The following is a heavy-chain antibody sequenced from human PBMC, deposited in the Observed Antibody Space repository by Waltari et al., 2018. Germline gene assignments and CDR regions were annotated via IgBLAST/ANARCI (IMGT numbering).Heavy chain of an antibody. CDR2: IYYSGST. Sequence: QLQRQESGPGLVKPSETLSHTCTVSGGAISSSSYYWGWPRQPPGKGLEWIGSIYYSGSTYYNPSLKSRVTISVDTSKNQFSLKLSSVTAADTAVYYCARGWQDYFDYWGQGTLVTVSS. V-gene: IGHV4-39*07. CDR3: ARGWQDYFDY. J-gene: IGHJ4*02. CDR1: GGAISSSSYY. D-gene: IGHD6-13*01.